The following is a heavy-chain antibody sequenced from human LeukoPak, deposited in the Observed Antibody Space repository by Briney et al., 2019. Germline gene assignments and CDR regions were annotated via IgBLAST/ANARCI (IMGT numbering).Heavy chain of an antibody. D-gene: IGHD5-12*01. V-gene: IGHV3-23*01. CDR3: ARGDDSGYYDYFDY. Sequence: GGSLRLSCAASGFTFSTYAMSWVRQAPGKGLEWVSAISDSGGSTFYADSVKGRFTISRDFSKNTVFLHMNSLRAEDTAMYYCARGDDSGYYDYFDYWGQGALVTVSS. J-gene: IGHJ4*02. CDR2: ISDSGGST. CDR1: GFTFSTYA.